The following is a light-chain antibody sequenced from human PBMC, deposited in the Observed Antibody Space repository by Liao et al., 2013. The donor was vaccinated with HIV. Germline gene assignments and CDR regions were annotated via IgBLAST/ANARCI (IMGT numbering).Light chain of an antibody. CDR3: QAWDSSTALYV. V-gene: IGLV3-1*01. Sequence: SYELTQPPSVSVSPGQTASITCSGDKLGDKFASWYQQSPGQSPVLVVYRDDKRPSGIPARFSGSNSGNTATLTISGTQAMDEADYYCQAWDSSTALYVFGTGTKVTVL. CDR2: RDD. CDR1: KLGDKF. J-gene: IGLJ1*01.